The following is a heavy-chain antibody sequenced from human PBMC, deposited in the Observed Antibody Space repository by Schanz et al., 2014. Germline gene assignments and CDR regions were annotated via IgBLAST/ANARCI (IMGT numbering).Heavy chain of an antibody. V-gene: IGHV3-74*01. J-gene: IGHJ3*02. CDR1: GFTFSSHW. Sequence: EVQLVQSGGGLVQPGGSLRLSCAASGFTFSSHWMHWVRQDPGKGLVWVARINSVGSNTDYADSVTGRLTISRDNAKNTLYLQMNTLRAEDTAVYYCAKGRFGELSAFDIWGQGTMVTVSS. D-gene: IGHD3-10*01. CDR3: AKGRFGELSAFDI. CDR2: INSVGSNT.